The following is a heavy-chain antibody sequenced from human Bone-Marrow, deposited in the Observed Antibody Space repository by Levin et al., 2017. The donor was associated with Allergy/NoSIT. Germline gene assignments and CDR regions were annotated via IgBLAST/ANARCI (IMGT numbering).Heavy chain of an antibody. J-gene: IGHJ4*02. CDR3: TRDLQTGHFDY. Sequence: GESLKISCKASGYTFTSHSRNWVRQAPGQGLEWMGWINTNTGNPTYAQGFTGRFVFSLDTSVSTAYLQISSLKAEDTAVYYCTRDLQTGHFDYWGQGTLVTVSS. D-gene: IGHD3-10*01. V-gene: IGHV7-4-1*02. CDR1: GYTFTSHS. CDR2: INTNTGNP.